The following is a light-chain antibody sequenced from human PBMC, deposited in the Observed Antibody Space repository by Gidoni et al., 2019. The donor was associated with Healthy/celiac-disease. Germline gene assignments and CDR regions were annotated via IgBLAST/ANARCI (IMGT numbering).Light chain of an antibody. CDR2: DAS. CDR1: QSVSSY. CDR3: QQRSNWPPET. V-gene: IGKV3-11*01. Sequence: IVLTQSPATLSLSPGESATLSCRARQSVSSYLAWYQQKPGQAPRLLIYDASNRATGIPARCSGSGSGTDFTLTISSLDPEDFAVYYCQQRSNWPPETFGQGTKVEIK. J-gene: IGKJ1*01.